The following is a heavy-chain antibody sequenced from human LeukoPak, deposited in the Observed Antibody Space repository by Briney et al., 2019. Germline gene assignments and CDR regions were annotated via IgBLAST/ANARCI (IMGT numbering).Heavy chain of an antibody. CDR1: GASISSYY. J-gene: IGHJ3*02. Sequence: SETLSLTCTVSGASISSYYWSWIRQPPGKGLEWIEYIHYSGGTNHNPSLKSRVTISVDTSKNQFSLKLSSVTAADTAVYYCARVTDSRGYYYSDDAFDIWGQGTMVTVSS. CDR2: IHYSGGT. CDR3: ARVTDSRGYYYSDDAFDI. V-gene: IGHV4-59*01. D-gene: IGHD3-22*01.